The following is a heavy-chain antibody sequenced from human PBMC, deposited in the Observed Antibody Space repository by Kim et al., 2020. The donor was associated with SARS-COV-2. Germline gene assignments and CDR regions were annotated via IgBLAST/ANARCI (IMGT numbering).Heavy chain of an antibody. Sequence: GGSLRLSCAASGFTFSGSAMHWVRQASGKGLEWVGRIRSKANSYATAYAASVKGRFTISRDDSKNTAYLQMNSLKTEDTAVYYCTRHVHPRPDSWGYYYGMDVWGQGTTVTVSS. V-gene: IGHV3-73*01. CDR2: IRSKANSYAT. CDR3: TRHVHPRPDSWGYYYGMDV. D-gene: IGHD6-6*01. CDR1: GFTFSGSA. J-gene: IGHJ6*02.